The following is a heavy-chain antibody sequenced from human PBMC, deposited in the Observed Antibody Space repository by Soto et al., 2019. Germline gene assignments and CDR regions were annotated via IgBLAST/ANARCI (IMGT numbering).Heavy chain of an antibody. CDR2: IWYDGSNK. CDR1: GFTFSSYG. Sequence: GGSLRLPCAASGFTFSSYGMHWVRQAPGKGLEWVAVIWYDGSNKYYADSVKGRFTISRDNSKNTLYLQMNSLRAEDTAVYYCARDKYSSGWIYGMDVWGQGTTVTVSS. V-gene: IGHV3-33*01. D-gene: IGHD6-19*01. CDR3: ARDKYSSGWIYGMDV. J-gene: IGHJ6*02.